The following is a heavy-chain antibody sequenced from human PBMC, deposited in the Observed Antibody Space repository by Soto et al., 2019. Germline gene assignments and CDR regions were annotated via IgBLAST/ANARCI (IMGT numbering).Heavy chain of an antibody. CDR1: GDSVSDNTAA. CDR2: TYYRSRWYN. V-gene: IGHV6-1*01. D-gene: IGHD4-17*01. J-gene: IGHJ4*02. CDR3: AKDGGIALTTFDF. Sequence: QVQLQQSGPGLVKPSQTLSLTCAISGDSVSDNTAAWNWIRQSPSRGLEWLGRTYYRSRWYNDYAISVRSRIIITPDTSKNQFSLQLNSVTPEDTAVYYCAKDGGIALTTFDFWCQGSLVTVSS.